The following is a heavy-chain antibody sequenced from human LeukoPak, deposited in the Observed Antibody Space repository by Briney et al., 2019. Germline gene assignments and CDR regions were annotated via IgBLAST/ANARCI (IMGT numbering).Heavy chain of an antibody. V-gene: IGHV4-38-2*02. CDR1: GSSISSDYY. D-gene: IGHD3-3*01. CDR2: IKHRGRS. CDR3: AVLEWLPHYYYMDV. Sequence: SETLSLTCSVSGSSISSDYYWGWVRPPPGKGLEWIGSIKHRGRSYYNQSLKSRVTISVDTSKNQFSLQLSSVTAADTAVYYCAVLEWLPHYYYMDVWGKGTTVTVSS. J-gene: IGHJ6*03.